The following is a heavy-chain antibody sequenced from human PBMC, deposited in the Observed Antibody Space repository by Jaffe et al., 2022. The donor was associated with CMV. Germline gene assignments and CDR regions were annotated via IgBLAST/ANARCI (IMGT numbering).Heavy chain of an antibody. CDR2: IWYDGSNK. D-gene: IGHD3-16*02. Sequence: QVQLVESGGGVVQPGRSLRLSCAASGFTFSSYGMHWVRQAPGKGLEWVAVIWYDGSNKYYADSVKGRFTISRDNSKNTLYLQMNSLRAEDTAVYYCARGKFGGVIATDYWGQGTLVTVSS. CDR1: GFTFSSYG. CDR3: ARGKFGGVIATDY. V-gene: IGHV3-33*01. J-gene: IGHJ4*02.